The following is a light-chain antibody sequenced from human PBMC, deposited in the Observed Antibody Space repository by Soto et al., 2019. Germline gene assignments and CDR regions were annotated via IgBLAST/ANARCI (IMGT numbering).Light chain of an antibody. V-gene: IGKV3-15*01. CDR2: DAS. CDR1: QSVSSN. CDR3: QQYNNWPPWT. Sequence: EIVMTQSPATLSVSPGERATISCRASQSVSSNLAWYQQKPGQAPRLLIYDASTRATGIPARFSGSGSGTAYTLTISSLQSEDFAVYYCQQYNNWPPWTFGQGTKVEIK. J-gene: IGKJ1*01.